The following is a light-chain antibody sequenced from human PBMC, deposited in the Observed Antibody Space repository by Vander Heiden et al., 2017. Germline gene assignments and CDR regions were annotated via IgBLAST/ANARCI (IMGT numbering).Light chain of an antibody. CDR2: AAS. J-gene: IGKJ4*01. CDR1: QTIGIN. V-gene: IGKV1-39*01. Sequence: PSPLSASVGDRVTITCRASQTIGINVNWYQQRVGKAPKLLIFAASSLQSGVPSRFSGTGAGTDFALTISSLQRDDFATYYCQQTYSAPLTFGGGTRVEI. CDR3: QQTYSAPLT.